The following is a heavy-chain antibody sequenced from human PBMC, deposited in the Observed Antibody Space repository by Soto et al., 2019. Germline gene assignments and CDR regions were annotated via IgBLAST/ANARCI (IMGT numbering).Heavy chain of an antibody. CDR1: GGSIDSHH. CDR2: IYYSGST. V-gene: IGHV4-59*11. J-gene: IGHJ6*02. CDR3: ARDNGVAVAGSGYYYGMDV. D-gene: IGHD6-19*01. Sequence: XGTLTLTCTVSGGSIDSHHRRGIRQPPGKGLEWIGYIYYSGSTNYNPSLKSRVTISVDTSKNQFSLKLSSVTAADTAVYYCARDNGVAVAGSGYYYGMDVWGQGTTVSVSS.